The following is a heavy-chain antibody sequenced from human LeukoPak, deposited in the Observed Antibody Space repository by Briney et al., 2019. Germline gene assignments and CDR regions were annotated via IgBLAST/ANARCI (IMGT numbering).Heavy chain of an antibody. Sequence: SETLSLTCAVYGGSFSGYYWTWIRQPPGKGLEWIGEINHSGSTNYNPSLKSRVTISVDTSKNQFSLKLSSVTAADTAVYYCARGRAKPGYYYYMDVWGKGTTVTVPS. CDR1: GGSFSGYY. CDR3: ARGRAKPGYYYYMDV. J-gene: IGHJ6*03. V-gene: IGHV4-34*01. CDR2: INHSGST.